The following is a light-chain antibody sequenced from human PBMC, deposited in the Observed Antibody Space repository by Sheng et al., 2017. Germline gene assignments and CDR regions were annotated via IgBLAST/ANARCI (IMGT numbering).Light chain of an antibody. Sequence: LTQPPSASGTPGQRVTISCSGSSSNIGSNYVYWYQQLPGTAPKLLIYRNNQRPSGVPDRFSGSKSGTSASLAISGLRSEDEADYYCAAWDDSLSGWVFGGGTKLTVL. CDR3: AAWDDSLSGWV. CDR1: SSNIGSNY. J-gene: IGLJ3*02. CDR2: RNN. V-gene: IGLV1-47*01.